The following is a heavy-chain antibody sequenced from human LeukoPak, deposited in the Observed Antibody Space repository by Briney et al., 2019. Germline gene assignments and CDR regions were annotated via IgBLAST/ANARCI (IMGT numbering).Heavy chain of an antibody. Sequence: GGSLRLSCAASGFIFSNYYLNWVRPAPGKGLEWVSSISGSYSYIYYADSVKGRFTISRDSAKNSLYLQMNSLRAEDTAVYYCARAFGGYDSQYFYYYMDVWGKGTTVTVSS. CDR3: ARAFGGYDSQYFYYYMDV. J-gene: IGHJ6*03. CDR1: GFIFSNYY. CDR2: ISGSYSYI. D-gene: IGHD5-12*01. V-gene: IGHV3-21*01.